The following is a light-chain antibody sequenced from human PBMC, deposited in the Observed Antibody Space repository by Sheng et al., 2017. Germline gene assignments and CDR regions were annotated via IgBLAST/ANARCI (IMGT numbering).Light chain of an antibody. V-gene: IGKV1-NL1*01. CDR3: LQDTSSPYT. Sequence: DIQMTQYPSSLSASVGDRVTITCRARQVIRNSLAWYQQRPGTAPKLLLYDASRLESGVPSRFSGRGSGTDYTLTISSLQPEDFATYYCLQDTSSPYTFGQGTRLEIK. CDR1: QVIRNS. CDR2: DAS. J-gene: IGKJ2*01.